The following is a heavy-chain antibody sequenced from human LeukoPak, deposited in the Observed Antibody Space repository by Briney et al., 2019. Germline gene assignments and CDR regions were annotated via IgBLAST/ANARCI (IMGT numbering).Heavy chain of an antibody. CDR2: ISSSSSYI. CDR3: ARVAPLFDIVVVPAASDY. D-gene: IGHD2-2*01. J-gene: IGHJ4*02. V-gene: IGHV3-21*01. CDR1: GFTFSSYS. Sequence: GGSLRLSCAASGFTFSSYSMNWVRQAPGKGLEWVSSISSSSSYIYYADSMKGRFTISRDNAKNSLYLQMNSLRAEDTAVYYCARVAPLFDIVVVPAASDYWGQGTLVTVSS.